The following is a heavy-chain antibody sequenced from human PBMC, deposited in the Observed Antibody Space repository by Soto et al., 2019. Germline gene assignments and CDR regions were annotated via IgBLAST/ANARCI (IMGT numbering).Heavy chain of an antibody. V-gene: IGHV3-15*07. J-gene: IGHJ4*02. Sequence: PERSMRLSCAASGFTLSNACMKWFPKAPGKGLEWVGRIKSKTDGGTTDYAAPVKGRFTISRDDSKNTLYLQMNSLKTEDTAVYYCTTADLGVVTSYYFDYWGQGT. CDR3: TTADLGVVTSYYFDY. D-gene: IGHD3-3*01. CDR2: IKSKTDGGTT. CDR1: GFTLSNAC.